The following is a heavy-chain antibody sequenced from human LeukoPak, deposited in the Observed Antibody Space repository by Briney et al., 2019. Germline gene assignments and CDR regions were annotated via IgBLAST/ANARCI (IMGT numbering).Heavy chain of an antibody. CDR1: GGSISSYY. CDR3: ARDRPTPGDCTSTTCYRWFDP. V-gene: IGHV4-4*07. D-gene: IGHD2-2*01. CDR2: ISSSGST. Sequence: SDTLSLTCTVSGGSISSYYWSWIRQPAGKGLEWIGRISSSGSTNYNPSLRSRITMSADTSKNQFSLKLSSVTAADTAVYYCARDRPTPGDCTSTTCYRWFDPWGQGTLVSVSS. J-gene: IGHJ5*02.